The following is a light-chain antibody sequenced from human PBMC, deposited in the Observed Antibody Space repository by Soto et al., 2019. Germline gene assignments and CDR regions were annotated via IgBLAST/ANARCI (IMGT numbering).Light chain of an antibody. Sequence: QSALTQPASVSGSPGQSITISCTGTSGDIGGYNSVSWYQQHPGKAPKLLIYEVVKRPSGVSNRFSGSKSGNTASLTISGLQAEDEADYYCAAWDDSLSGHELFGGGTKLTVL. CDR1: SGDIGGYNS. CDR2: EVV. V-gene: IGLV2-14*01. CDR3: AAWDDSLSGHEL. J-gene: IGLJ2*01.